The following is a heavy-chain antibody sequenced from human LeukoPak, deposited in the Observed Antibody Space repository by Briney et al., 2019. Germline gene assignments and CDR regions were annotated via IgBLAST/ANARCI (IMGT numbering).Heavy chain of an antibody. V-gene: IGHV4-39*01. CDR2: IYYSGST. D-gene: IGHD4-23*01. J-gene: IGHJ4*02. Sequence: PSETLSLTCTVSGGSISSSSYYWGRIRRPPGEGLEWIGSIYYSGSTYYNPSLESRVTISVDTSKNQFSLKLNSVTAADTAVYYCARHHDYGGNCFFDYWGQGTLVTVSS. CDR1: GGSISSSSYY. CDR3: ARHHDYGGNCFFDY.